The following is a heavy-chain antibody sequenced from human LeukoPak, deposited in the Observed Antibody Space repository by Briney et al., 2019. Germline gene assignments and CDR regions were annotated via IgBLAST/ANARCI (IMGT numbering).Heavy chain of an antibody. CDR1: GYSSTSYW. CDR3: ARVSDHYFDY. J-gene: IGHJ4*02. CDR2: IYPGDSDT. D-gene: IGHD1-14*01. Sequence: GESLKISCKASGYSSTSYWIGWVRQMPGKGVEWMGIIYPGDSDTRYSPSFQGQVTISADKSISTAYLRWSSLKASDMAMYYCARVSDHYFDYWGQGTLATVYS. V-gene: IGHV5-51*01.